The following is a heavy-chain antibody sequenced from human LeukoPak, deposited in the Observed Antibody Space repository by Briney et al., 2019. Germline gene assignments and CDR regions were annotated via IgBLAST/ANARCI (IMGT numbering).Heavy chain of an antibody. V-gene: IGHV3-23*01. J-gene: IGHJ3*02. D-gene: IGHD3-22*01. CDR3: AKDSKPPYDSSGYLGAFDI. Sequence: GGSLRLSCAASGFTFSSYAMSWVRQAPGKGLEWVSAISGSGGSTYYADSVKGRFTISRDNSKDTLYLQMNSLRAEDTAVYYCAKDSKPPYDSSGYLGAFDIWGQGTMVTVSS. CDR2: ISGSGGST. CDR1: GFTFSSYA.